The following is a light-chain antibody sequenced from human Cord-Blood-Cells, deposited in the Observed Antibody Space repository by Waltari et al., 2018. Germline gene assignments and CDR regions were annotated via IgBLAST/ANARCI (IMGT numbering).Light chain of an antibody. V-gene: IGLV2-14*03. CDR3: SSYTSSSAWV. Sequence: QSDLPQPASVSGSPGQSITISCTGTSSDVGGYNNVSWYQQHPGKAPKLMIYDVSNRPSRVSNRFSGSKSGNTASLTISGLQAEDEADYYFSSYTSSSAWVFGGGTKHTVL. CDR1: SSDVGGYNN. CDR2: DVS. J-gene: IGLJ3*02.